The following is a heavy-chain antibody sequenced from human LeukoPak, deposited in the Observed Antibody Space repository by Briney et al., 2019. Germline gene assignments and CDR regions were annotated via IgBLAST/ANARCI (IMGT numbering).Heavy chain of an antibody. D-gene: IGHD3-22*01. CDR1: GFTFDDYA. CDR3: AKDSGGYYYDSSGYYGDAFDI. Sequence: GGSLRLSCAASGFTFDDYAMHWVRQAPGEGLEWVSGISWNSGSIGYADSVKGRFTISRDNAKNSLYLQMNSLRAEDTALYYCAKDSGGYYYDSSGYYGDAFDIWGQGTMVTVSS. CDR2: ISWNSGSI. J-gene: IGHJ3*02. V-gene: IGHV3-9*01.